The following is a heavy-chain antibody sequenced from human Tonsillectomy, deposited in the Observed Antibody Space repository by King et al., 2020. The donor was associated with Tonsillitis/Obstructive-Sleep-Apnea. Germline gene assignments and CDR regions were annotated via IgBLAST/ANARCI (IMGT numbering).Heavy chain of an antibody. Sequence: VQLVESGGGLVKPGGSLRLSCTVSGFTFSNAWMTWVRQAPGKGLEWVGRIKSKTDGGTTDYAAPVKGRFTISRDDSKNTLYLQMNSLKTEDTAVYYCTTENRSGKRSGALTADFDYWGQGTLVTVSS. CDR3: TTENRSGKRSGALTADFDY. CDR1: GFTFSNAW. V-gene: IGHV3-15*01. CDR2: IKSKTDGGTT. J-gene: IGHJ4*02. D-gene: IGHD1-14*01.